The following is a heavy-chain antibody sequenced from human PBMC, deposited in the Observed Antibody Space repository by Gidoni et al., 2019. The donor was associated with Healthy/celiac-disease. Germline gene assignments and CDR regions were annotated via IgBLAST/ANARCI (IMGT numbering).Heavy chain of an antibody. D-gene: IGHD3-10*01. CDR3: ARSGSGGSGSYAYYYYYGMDV. J-gene: IGHJ6*02. CDR2: IMPILGIA. Sequence: QVQRVQSGAEVKKPGSSVKVSCKASGGTFSSYAISWVRQAPGQGLEWMGRIMPILGIANYAQKFQGRVTLTADKSTSTAYMELSILRSEDTAVYYCARSGSGGSGSYAYYYYYGMDVWGQGTTVTVSS. CDR1: GGTFSSYA. V-gene: IGHV1-69*04.